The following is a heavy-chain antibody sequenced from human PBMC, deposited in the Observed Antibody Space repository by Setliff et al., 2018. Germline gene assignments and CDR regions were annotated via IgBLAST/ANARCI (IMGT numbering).Heavy chain of an antibody. Sequence: ASVKVSCKASGGTFSSYAISWVRQAPGQGLEWMGGIIPILGTANYAQKFQGRVTITTDESTSTAYMELSSLRSEDTAVYYCARQLPQLAPLDYWGQGTLVTVSS. CDR2: IIPILGTA. V-gene: IGHV1-69*05. CDR1: GGTFSSYA. J-gene: IGHJ4*02. D-gene: IGHD2-2*01. CDR3: ARQLPQLAPLDY.